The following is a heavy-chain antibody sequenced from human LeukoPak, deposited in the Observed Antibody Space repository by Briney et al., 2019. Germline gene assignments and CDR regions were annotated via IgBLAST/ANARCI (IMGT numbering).Heavy chain of an antibody. V-gene: IGHV3-23*01. Sequence: GGSLRLSCAASGFTFSNYAMSWVRQAPGKGLDWVSAISGSGGSTYYADSVKGRFTISRDNSKNTLYLQMNSLRAEDTAVYYXAKDFTANYDFWXGXXXWGXXXLXT. CDR1: GFTFSNYA. D-gene: IGHD3-3*01. CDR2: ISGSGGST. J-gene: IGHJ4*01. CDR3: AKDFTANYDFWXGXXX.